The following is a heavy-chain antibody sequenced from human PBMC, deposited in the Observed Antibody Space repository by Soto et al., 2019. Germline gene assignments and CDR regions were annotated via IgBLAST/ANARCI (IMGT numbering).Heavy chain of an antibody. CDR2: ISYDGSNK. D-gene: IGHD4-17*01. Sequence: TGGSLRLSCSASGFTFSSYAMHWVRQAPGKGLEWVAVISYDGSNKYYADSVKGRFTISRDNSKNTLYLQMNSPRAEDTAVYYCARDLVPTTGYYYYGMDVWGQGTTVTVSS. CDR1: GFTFSSYA. CDR3: ARDLVPTTGYYYYGMDV. J-gene: IGHJ6*02. V-gene: IGHV3-30-3*01.